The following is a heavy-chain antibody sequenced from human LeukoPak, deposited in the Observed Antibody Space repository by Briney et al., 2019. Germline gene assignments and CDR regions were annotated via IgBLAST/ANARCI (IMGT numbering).Heavy chain of an antibody. V-gene: IGHV4-59*01. Sequence: SETLSLTCTVSGGSISSYYWSWIRQPPGEGMEWIGYVYYSGSTNYNPSLKSRVTISVDTSKNQFSLKLSSVTAADTAVYYCARDLGGYNSDYYYYYGMDVWGQGTTVTVSS. CDR1: GGSISSYY. CDR2: VYYSGST. J-gene: IGHJ6*02. D-gene: IGHD5-24*01. CDR3: ARDLGGYNSDYYYYYGMDV.